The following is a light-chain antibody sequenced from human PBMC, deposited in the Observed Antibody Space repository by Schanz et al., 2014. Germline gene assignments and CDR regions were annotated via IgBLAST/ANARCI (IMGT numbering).Light chain of an antibody. J-gene: IGLJ3*02. V-gene: IGLV1-51*01. CDR3: GTWDTSLSAWV. Sequence: QSVLTQPPSVSAAPGQKVTISCSGSSSNIGNNFVSWYQQLPRTAPKLLIYDNNKRPSEIPDRFSGSKSGTSATLGITALQTGDEADYYCGTWDTSLSAWVFGGGTKLTVL. CDR2: DNN. CDR1: SSNIGNNF.